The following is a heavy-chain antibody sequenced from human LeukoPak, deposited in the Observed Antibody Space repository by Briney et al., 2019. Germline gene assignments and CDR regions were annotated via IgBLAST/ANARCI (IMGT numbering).Heavy chain of an antibody. CDR3: ANAGFGELLYVVDY. Sequence: GGSLRLSCAASGLNFNNYAMTWVRQAPGKGLEWVSSISGSGDSTNFADSVKGRFTISRDNSKNTLYLQMNSLRAEDTAVYYCANAGFGELLYVVDYWGQGTLVTVSS. J-gene: IGHJ4*02. CDR2: ISGSGDST. CDR1: GLNFNNYA. V-gene: IGHV3-23*01. D-gene: IGHD3-10*01.